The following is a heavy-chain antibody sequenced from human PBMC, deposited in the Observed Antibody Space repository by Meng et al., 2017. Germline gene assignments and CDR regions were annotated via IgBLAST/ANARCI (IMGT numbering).Heavy chain of an antibody. V-gene: IGHV1-69*01. Sequence: GDEVKKLGYSVKVFCKASGGTFSSYAISWVRQAPGQGVEWMGGIIPIFGTANYAQKFQGRVTITADESTSTAYMELSSLRSEDTAVYYCARDYGDYAWIAKRWFDPWGQGTLVTVSS. CDR3: ARDYGDYAWIAKRWFDP. J-gene: IGHJ5*02. D-gene: IGHD4-17*01. CDR2: IIPIFGTA. CDR1: GGTFSSYA.